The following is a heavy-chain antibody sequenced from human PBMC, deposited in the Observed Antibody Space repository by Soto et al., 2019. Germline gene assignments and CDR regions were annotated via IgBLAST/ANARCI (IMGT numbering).Heavy chain of an antibody. CDR3: AKDRLAGNFDY. CDR1: GFTLNSG. J-gene: IGHJ4*02. V-gene: IGHV3-23*01. CDR2: ISATGGST. Sequence: GGSLRLSCAGSGFTLNSGMSWGRQAPGKGLEWVATISATGGSTYYADSVKGRFTISRDNSKNTLYLQMNGLRVEDTAVYYCAKDRLAGNFDYWGQGTQVTVSS.